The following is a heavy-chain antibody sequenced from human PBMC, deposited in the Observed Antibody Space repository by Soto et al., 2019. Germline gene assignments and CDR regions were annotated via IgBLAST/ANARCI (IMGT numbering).Heavy chain of an antibody. J-gene: IGHJ5*02. D-gene: IGHD3-10*01. Sequence: SETLSLTCTVSGGSISSYYWSWIRQPPGKGLEWIGYIYYSGSTNYNPSLKSRVTISVDTSKNQFSLKLSSVTAADTAVYYCASWYYYGSGSYSPDAFGWFDPWGQGTLVTVS. CDR1: GGSISSYY. CDR3: ASWYYYGSGSYSPDAFGWFDP. CDR2: IYYSGST. V-gene: IGHV4-59*08.